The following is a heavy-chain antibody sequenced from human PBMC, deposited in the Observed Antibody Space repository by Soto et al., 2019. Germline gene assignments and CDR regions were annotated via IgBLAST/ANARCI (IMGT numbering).Heavy chain of an antibody. CDR1: GSAISSYC. V-gene: IGHV4-59*01. CDR2: IYYSGST. Sequence: PSVTLSLTCTVSGSAISSYCLSGIRQPPGKGLEWIGYIYYSGSTNYNPSLTSRVTISVDTSKNQFSLKLSSVTAADTAVYYCARNYGSGSYSAISYYYYYGMDVWGQGTTVT. J-gene: IGHJ6*02. CDR3: ARNYGSGSYSAISYYYYYGMDV. D-gene: IGHD3-10*01.